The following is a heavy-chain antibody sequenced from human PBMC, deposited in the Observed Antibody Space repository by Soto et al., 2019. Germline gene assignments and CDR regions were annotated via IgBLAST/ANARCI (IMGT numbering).Heavy chain of an antibody. J-gene: IGHJ4*02. V-gene: IGHV4-30-4*01. CDR3: ARGPSGDKVDY. D-gene: IGHD7-27*01. CDR2: SYNAGST. Sequence: QVQLQESGPGLVKPSETLSLTCTVSGGSISNVNYCWSWIRQSPDKGLEWIGDSYNAGSTHNNPSLKSPVTISIHQSKNPFSLKMCSVSAADAAVYYCARGPSGDKVDYWGQGTLVTVSS. CDR1: GGSISNVNYC.